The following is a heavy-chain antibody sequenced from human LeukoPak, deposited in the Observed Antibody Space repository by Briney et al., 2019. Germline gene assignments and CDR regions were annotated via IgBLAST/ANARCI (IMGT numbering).Heavy chain of an antibody. J-gene: IGHJ6*03. D-gene: IGHD5-18*01. V-gene: IGHV4-59*01. CDR1: GGSISSYY. CDR2: IYYSGST. Sequence: SETLSLTCTVSGGSISSYYWSWIRQPPGKGLEWIGYIYYSGSTNYNPSLKSRVTISVDMSKNQFSLKLRSVTAADTAVYYCARTTEGGYSYGYFYYYYMDVWGKGTTVTISS. CDR3: ARTTEGGYSYGYFYYYYMDV.